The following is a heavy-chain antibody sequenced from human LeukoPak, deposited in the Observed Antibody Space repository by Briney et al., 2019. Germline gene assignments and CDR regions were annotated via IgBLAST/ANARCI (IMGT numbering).Heavy chain of an antibody. CDR3: ARDSSRWYKDY. V-gene: IGHV1-2*02. D-gene: IGHD6-13*01. J-gene: IGHJ4*02. CDR2: INSNSGGT. Sequence: GASVKVSCKASGYTFTGYYMHWVRQAPGQGLEWMGWINSNSGGTNYAQKSQGRVTMTRDTSISTVYMELSRLRSHDTAVYYCARDSSRWYKDYWGQGTLVTVSS. CDR1: GYTFTGYY.